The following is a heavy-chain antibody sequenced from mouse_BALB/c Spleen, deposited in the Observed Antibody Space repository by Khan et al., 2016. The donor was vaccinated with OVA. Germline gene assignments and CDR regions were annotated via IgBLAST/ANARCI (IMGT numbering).Heavy chain of an antibody. CDR2: IYPGNTDT. CDR3: TRRNWDVAWFAY. Sequence: EVQLQQSGTVLARPGASVKMSCKASGYTFTSYWMHWVKQRPGQGLEWIGDIYPGNTDTIYNQKFKGKAKLTAVTSTSTAYMELSSLTNEDSAVYYCTRRNWDVAWFAYGGQGTLVTVSA. CDR1: GYTFTSYW. J-gene: IGHJ3*01. V-gene: IGHV1-5*01. D-gene: IGHD4-1*01.